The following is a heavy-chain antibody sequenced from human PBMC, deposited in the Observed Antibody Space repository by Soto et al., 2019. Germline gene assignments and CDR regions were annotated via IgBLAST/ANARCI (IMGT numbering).Heavy chain of an antibody. CDR2: INHSGST. V-gene: IGHV4-34*01. D-gene: IGHD2-8*02. CDR3: ARDKITGLFAY. Sequence: WNWIRQPPGTGLEWIGEINHSGSTNYNPSRKSRDTISVDTSKNPFSLKLTSVTAADTAVYYWARDKITGLFAYWGQGTLVTVSS. J-gene: IGHJ4*02.